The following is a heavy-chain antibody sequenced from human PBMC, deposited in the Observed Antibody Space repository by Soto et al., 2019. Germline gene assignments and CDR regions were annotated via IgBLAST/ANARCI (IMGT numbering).Heavy chain of an antibody. V-gene: IGHV7-4-1*01. CDR3: ARDMGLVPADIQPYYYGMDV. D-gene: IGHD2-2*02. Sequence: RASVKVSCKASGYTFTSYAMNWVRQAPGQGLEWMGWINTNTGNPTYAQGFTGRFVFSLDTSVSTAYLQICSLKAEDTAVYYCARDMGLVPADIQPYYYGMDVWGQGTTVTVSS. CDR2: INTNTGNP. J-gene: IGHJ6*02. CDR1: GYTFTSYA.